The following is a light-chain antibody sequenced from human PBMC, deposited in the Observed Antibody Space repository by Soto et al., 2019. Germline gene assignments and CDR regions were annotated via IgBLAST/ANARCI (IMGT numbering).Light chain of an antibody. CDR3: QQYNNWPPAWT. CDR2: GAS. CDR1: QSVGSIY. V-gene: IGKV3-20*01. Sequence: DIVLTQSPGTLSLSPGERATLSCRASQSVGSIYLAWYQQKPGQAPRLLIHGASNRASGIPDRFSGSGSGTDFTLTISSLQSDDFAVYYCQQYNNWPPAWTFGQGTKVDIK. J-gene: IGKJ1*01.